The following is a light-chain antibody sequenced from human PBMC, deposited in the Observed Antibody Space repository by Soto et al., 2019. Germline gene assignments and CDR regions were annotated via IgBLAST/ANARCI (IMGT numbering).Light chain of an antibody. V-gene: IGKV3-20*01. Sequence: EIVLAQSPATLSLSPGERATLSCRTRESVSDSQLAWYQQRPGQAPRLLIYGVSSRAAGIADRFSGSGSGTDFTLTIRRLEPEDFALYYCQQYGTSRWTFVQGTTVDIK. J-gene: IGKJ1*01. CDR2: GVS. CDR1: ESVSDSQ. CDR3: QQYGTSRWT.